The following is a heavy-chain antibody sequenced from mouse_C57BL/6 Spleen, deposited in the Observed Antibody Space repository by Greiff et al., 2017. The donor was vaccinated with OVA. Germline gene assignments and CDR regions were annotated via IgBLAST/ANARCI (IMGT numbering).Heavy chain of an antibody. J-gene: IGHJ4*01. CDR3: ASTSTGGATDAMDY. Sequence: VQLQQPGAELVTPGASVKLSCKASGYTFTSYWMHWVKQRPGHGLAWIGMIHPNSGSTNYNEKFKSKATLTVDKSSSTAYMQLSSLTSEDSAVYYCASTSTGGATDAMDYWGQGTTVTVSS. CDR1: GYTFTSYW. CDR2: IHPNSGST. V-gene: IGHV1-64*01. D-gene: IGHD1-1*01.